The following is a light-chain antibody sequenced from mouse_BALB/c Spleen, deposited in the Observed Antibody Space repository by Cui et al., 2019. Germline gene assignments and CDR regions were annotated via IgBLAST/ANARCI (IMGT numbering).Light chain of an antibody. J-gene: IGKJ1*01. CDR3: QQWSSYPRT. Sequence: QIVLTQSPAIMSASPGEKVTMTCSASSSVSYMYWYQQKPGSSPRLLIYDTSNLASGVPVRFSGSGLGPLTLSQSGMEAEDAATYYCQQWSSYPRTFGGGTKLEIK. CDR2: DTS. CDR1: SSVSY. V-gene: IGKV4-55*01.